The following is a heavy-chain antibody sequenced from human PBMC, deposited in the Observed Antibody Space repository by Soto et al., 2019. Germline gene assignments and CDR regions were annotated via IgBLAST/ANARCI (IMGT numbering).Heavy chain of an antibody. J-gene: IGHJ4*02. CDR1: GFTFDSYW. Sequence: VQLVESGGGLVQPGGSLRLSCAASGFTFDSYWMSWVRRPPGKGLEWVANLNEDGRETYYIDSVKGQFTISRDNAKNSLYLQINSLRAEDTAVYYCARNDQPGTVDFWGRGTLVTVSS. D-gene: IGHD1-1*01. V-gene: IGHV3-7*01. CDR3: ARNDQPGTVDF. CDR2: LNEDGRET.